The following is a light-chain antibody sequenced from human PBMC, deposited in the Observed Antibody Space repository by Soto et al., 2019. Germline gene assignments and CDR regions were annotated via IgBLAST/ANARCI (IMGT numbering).Light chain of an antibody. V-gene: IGKV1-9*01. CDR3: QHYNSYSEA. J-gene: IGKJ1*01. CDR2: AAS. Sequence: IQLTQSPSSLSASVGDSVTITCRASQDITSYLAWYRQKPGKAPKLLIYAASSLQTGVPSRFSGSGSGTDFTLTISSLQPDDFATYYCQHYNSYSEAFGQGTKV. CDR1: QDITSY.